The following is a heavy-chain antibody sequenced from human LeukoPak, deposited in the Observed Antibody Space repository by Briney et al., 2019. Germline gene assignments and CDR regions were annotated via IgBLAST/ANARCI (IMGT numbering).Heavy chain of an antibody. J-gene: IGHJ4*02. CDR1: GGSFSSYY. V-gene: IGHV4-34*01. Sequence: SETLSLTCAVYGGSFSSYYWSWIRQPPGKGLEWIGEINHSGSTNYNPSLKSRVTISVDTSKNQFSLKLSSVTAADTAVYYCARGQIKRGYYYYSSGLDYWGQGTLVTVSS. CDR2: INHSGST. D-gene: IGHD3-22*01. CDR3: ARGQIKRGYYYYSSGLDY.